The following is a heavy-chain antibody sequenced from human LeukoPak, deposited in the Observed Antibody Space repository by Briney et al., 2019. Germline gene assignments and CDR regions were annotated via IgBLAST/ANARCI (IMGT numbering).Heavy chain of an antibody. D-gene: IGHD6-19*01. CDR3: AGESIAVAGRAGVFDY. J-gene: IGHJ4*02. CDR2: IIPNFGTA. V-gene: IGHV1-69*05. Sequence: ASVKVSCKASGGTFSSYAISWVRQAPGQGLEWMGGIIPNFGTANYAQKFQGRVTITTDESTSTAYMELSSLRSEDAAVYYCAGESIAVAGRAGVFDYWGQGTLVTVSS. CDR1: GGTFSSYA.